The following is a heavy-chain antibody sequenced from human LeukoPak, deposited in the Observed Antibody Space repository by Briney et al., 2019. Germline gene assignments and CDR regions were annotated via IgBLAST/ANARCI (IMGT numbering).Heavy chain of an antibody. D-gene: IGHD3-22*01. CDR3: ARFSYYDSSGPLGAFDS. J-gene: IGHJ4*02. Sequence: GESMKISCKGSGYSFTSYWIGWVRQMPGKGLEWMGIIYPGDSETRYSPSFQGQVTISADKSISTAYLQWSSLKASDTAMYYCARFSYYDSSGPLGAFDSWGQGTLVTVSS. CDR1: GYSFTSYW. V-gene: IGHV5-51*01. CDR2: IYPGDSET.